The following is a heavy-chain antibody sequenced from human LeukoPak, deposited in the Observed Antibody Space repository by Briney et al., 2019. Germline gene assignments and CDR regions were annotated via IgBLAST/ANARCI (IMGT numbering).Heavy chain of an antibody. V-gene: IGHV4-59*01. Sequence: SETLSLTCTVSGGSISSYYWSWIRQPPGKGLEWIGYIYYSGSTNYNPSLKSRVTISVDTSKNQFSLKLSSVTAADTAVYYCARASSSGWYLNDWGQGTLVTVSS. CDR1: GGSISSYY. CDR2: IYYSGST. J-gene: IGHJ4*02. CDR3: ARASSSGWYLND. D-gene: IGHD6-19*01.